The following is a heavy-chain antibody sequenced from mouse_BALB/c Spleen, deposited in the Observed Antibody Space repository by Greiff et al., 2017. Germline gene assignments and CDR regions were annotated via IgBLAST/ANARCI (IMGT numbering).Heavy chain of an antibody. CDR2: IYPYNGGT. CDR3: AMNYGSSYGAY. CDR1: GYTFTDYN. J-gene: IGHJ3*01. D-gene: IGHD1-1*01. V-gene: IGHV1S29*02. Sequence: VQLKQSGPELVKPGASVKISCKASGYTFTDYNMHWVKQSHGKSLEWIGYIYPYNGGTGYNQKFKSKATLTVDNSSSTAYMELRSLTSEDSAVYYCAMNYGSSYGAYWGQGTLVTVSA.